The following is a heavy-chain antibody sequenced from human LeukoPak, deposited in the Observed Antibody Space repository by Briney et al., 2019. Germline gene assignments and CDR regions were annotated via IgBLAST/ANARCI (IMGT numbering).Heavy chain of an antibody. J-gene: IGHJ4*02. CDR3: ARMKDTTASVHYYNSSGYYLDY. D-gene: IGHD3-22*01. Sequence: SETLSLTCAVYGGSFSGYYWSWIRQPPGKGLEWIGEISHSGSTTYNPSLKNTAHISLDTSKNPFDMKLSSVSASESAVYYCARMKDTTASVHYYNSSGYYLDYWGQGTLVTVSS. CDR1: GGSFSGYY. CDR2: ISHSGST. V-gene: IGHV4-34*01.